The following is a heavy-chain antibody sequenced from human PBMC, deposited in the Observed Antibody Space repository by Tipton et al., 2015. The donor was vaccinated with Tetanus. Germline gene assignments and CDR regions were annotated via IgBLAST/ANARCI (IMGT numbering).Heavy chain of an antibody. V-gene: IGHV4-30-2*01. Sequence: TLSLTCNVSGGSINTGDYSWGWIRQLPGQGLEWLGYIYQTDSTYYNPSVRSRLTLSLQRSKNQVSLKLISVTAADTAVYFCVRGRGLGAYSFGFEHWGQGVLVTVSS. J-gene: IGHJ4*02. D-gene: IGHD5-12*01. CDR3: VRGRGLGAYSFGFEH. CDR1: GGSINTGDYS. CDR2: IYQTDST.